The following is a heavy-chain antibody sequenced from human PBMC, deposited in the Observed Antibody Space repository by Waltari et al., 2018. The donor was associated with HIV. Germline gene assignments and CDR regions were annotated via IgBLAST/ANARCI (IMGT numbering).Heavy chain of an antibody. Sequence: EVQLVESGGGLVQPGGSLRLSCVASGFTFISYWMHWVRQGPGRGLVWVSRINNDGSNTNYADSVKGRFTISRDNAKNTLYLQMNSLRAEDTAVYSCVRDYDSSGYYSANWFDPWGQGTLVTVSS. D-gene: IGHD3-22*01. CDR3: VRDYDSSGYYSANWFDP. V-gene: IGHV3-74*01. J-gene: IGHJ5*02. CDR2: INNDGSNT. CDR1: GFTFISYW.